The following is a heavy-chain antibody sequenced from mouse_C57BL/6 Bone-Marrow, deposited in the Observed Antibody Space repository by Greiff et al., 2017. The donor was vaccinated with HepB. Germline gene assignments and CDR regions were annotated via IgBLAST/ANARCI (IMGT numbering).Heavy chain of an antibody. CDR3: ARHYYGSSSYWYFDV. J-gene: IGHJ1*03. Sequence: VQLQQSGAELVRPGSSVKLSCKASGYTFTSYWMDWVKQRPGQGLEWIGNIYPSDSETHYNQKFKDKATLTVDKSSSTAYMQLSSLTSEDSAVYYCARHYYGSSSYWYFDVWGTGTTVTVSS. CDR1: GYTFTSYW. V-gene: IGHV1-61*01. D-gene: IGHD1-1*01. CDR2: IYPSDSET.